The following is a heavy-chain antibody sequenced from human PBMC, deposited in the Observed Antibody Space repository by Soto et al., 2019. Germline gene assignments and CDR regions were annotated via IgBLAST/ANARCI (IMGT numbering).Heavy chain of an antibody. Sequence: SVKVSCKASGGDYSNYAISWVRQAPGHGPEWMGGIIPIFRTATYEQKFQGRVTITADESTRTAYMELSGLTSEDKADYYCARASPLPAAEDYYFDMDVWGHWTPV. D-gene: IGHD2-15*01. CDR2: IIPIFRTA. J-gene: IGHJ6*02. CDR1: GGDYSNYA. V-gene: IGHV1-69*13. CDR3: ARASPLPAAEDYYFDMDV.